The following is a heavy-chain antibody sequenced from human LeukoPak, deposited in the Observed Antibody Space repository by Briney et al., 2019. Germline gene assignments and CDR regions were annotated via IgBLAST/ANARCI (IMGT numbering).Heavy chain of an antibody. Sequence: GGSLRLSCAASGFTFSSYSVNWVRQAPGKGLEWVSYISSSSSTIYYADSVKGRFTISRDNAKNSLYLQMNSLRAEDTAVYYCARDPEAAGPGGLWGQGTLVTVSS. V-gene: IGHV3-48*04. CDR1: GFTFSSYS. D-gene: IGHD6-13*01. CDR2: ISSSSSTI. J-gene: IGHJ4*02. CDR3: ARDPEAAGPGGL.